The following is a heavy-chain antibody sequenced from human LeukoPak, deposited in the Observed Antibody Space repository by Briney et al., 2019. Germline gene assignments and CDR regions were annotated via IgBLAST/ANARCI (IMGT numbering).Heavy chain of an antibody. D-gene: IGHD3-10*01. CDR1: GFTFNSYW. Sequence: GGSLRLSCAASGFTFNSYWMHWVRQVPGKGLVWVSRINSDGSRTNYVDSAKGRFTISRDNAKNSLYLQMNSLRAEDTALYYCARDREGANYGTYYYYYYMDVWGKGTTVTVSS. J-gene: IGHJ6*03. V-gene: IGHV3-74*01. CDR3: ARDREGANYGTYYYYYYMDV. CDR2: INSDGSRT.